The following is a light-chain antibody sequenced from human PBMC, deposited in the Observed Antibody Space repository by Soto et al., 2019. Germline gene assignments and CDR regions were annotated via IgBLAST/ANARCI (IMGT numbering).Light chain of an antibody. J-gene: IGLJ1*01. Sequence: QSALTQPRSVSGSPGQSVTISCTGTSSDVGGYNYVSWYLQHPGKAPKLMIYDVSKRPSGVPDRFSGSKSGNTASLTISGLQAEDEADYYCCSYAGSYSYVFGTGTKV. CDR1: SSDVGGYNY. V-gene: IGLV2-11*01. CDR3: CSYAGSYSYV. CDR2: DVS.